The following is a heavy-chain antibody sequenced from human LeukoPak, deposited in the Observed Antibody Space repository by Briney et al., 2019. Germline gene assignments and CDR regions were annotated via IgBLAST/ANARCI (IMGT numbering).Heavy chain of an antibody. D-gene: IGHD1-26*01. J-gene: IGHJ5*02. CDR2: INPSGDVR. CDR3: ARDFSGEWEQLTGWWFDP. V-gene: IGHV1-46*01. Sequence: ASVKVSCKASGYTFGTHWMHWVRQAPGQGLEWMGIINPSGDVRLYARKFQGRVTVTRDISTRTVYMELSDLRPEDTAVYYCARDFSGEWEQLTGWWFDPWGQGTLVIVSS. CDR1: GYTFGTHW.